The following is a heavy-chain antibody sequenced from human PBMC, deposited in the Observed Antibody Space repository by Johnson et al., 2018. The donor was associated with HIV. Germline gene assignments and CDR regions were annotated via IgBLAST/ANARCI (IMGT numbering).Heavy chain of an antibody. CDR1: GFTVSSNY. V-gene: IGHV3-66*01. CDR2: IHGDTES. J-gene: IGHJ3*02. D-gene: IGHD1-26*01. CDR3: AREGEWELLPGAFDI. Sequence: VQLVESGGGLVQPGGSLRLSCAASGFTVSSNYMSWVRQAPGKGLEWVSIIHGDTESCNTDSVKGRFTISRDNSKNTLYLQMNSLRAEDTAVYYCAREGEWELLPGAFDIWGQGTMVTVSS.